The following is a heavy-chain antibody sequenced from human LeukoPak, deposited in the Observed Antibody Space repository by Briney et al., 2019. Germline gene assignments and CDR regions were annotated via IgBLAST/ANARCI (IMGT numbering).Heavy chain of an antibody. CDR1: GGSFSGYY. CDR2: INHSGST. J-gene: IGHJ5*02. V-gene: IGHV4-34*01. CDR3: AKAVAAAGRFGFDP. D-gene: IGHD6-13*01. Sequence: PSETLSLTCAVYGGSFSGYYWSWIRQPPGKGLEWIGEINHSGSTNYNPSLKSRVTISVDTSKNQFSLKLSSVTAADTAVYYCAKAVAAAGRFGFDPWGQGTLVTVSS.